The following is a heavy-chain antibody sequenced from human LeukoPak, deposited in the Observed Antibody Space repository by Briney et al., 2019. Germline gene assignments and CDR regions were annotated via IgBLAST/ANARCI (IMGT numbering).Heavy chain of an antibody. CDR2: IIPILGIA. V-gene: IGHV1-69*04. CDR1: GGTFSSYA. J-gene: IGHJ4*02. D-gene: IGHD3-10*01. Sequence: EASVKVSCKASGGTFSSYAISWVRQAPGQGLEWVGRIIPILGIANYAQKFQDRVTMTEDTSTDTAYMELSSLRSEDTAVYYCATLPYYGTPDYWGQGTLATVSS. CDR3: ATLPYYGTPDY.